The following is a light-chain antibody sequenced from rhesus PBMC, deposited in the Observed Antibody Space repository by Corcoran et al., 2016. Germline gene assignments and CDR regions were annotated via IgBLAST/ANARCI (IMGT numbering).Light chain of an antibody. V-gene: IGKV1S14*01. CDR2: YAS. J-gene: IGKJ1*01. CDR3: QQHISYPRT. Sequence: DIQMTQSPSSLSASVGDTVTITCRASQGISNYLAWNQQKPGKAPKPLIYYASNLESGVPSRFSGSGSGTDFTLPISSLQPEHFATSFCQQHISYPRTFGQGAKVEVK. CDR1: QGISNY.